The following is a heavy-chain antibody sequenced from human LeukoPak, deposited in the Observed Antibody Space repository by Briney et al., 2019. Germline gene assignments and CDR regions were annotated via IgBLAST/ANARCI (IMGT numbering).Heavy chain of an antibody. V-gene: IGHV3-21*01. J-gene: IGHJ4*02. D-gene: IGHD6-13*01. CDR1: GFTFSTYA. CDR2: ISSSSSYI. CDR3: ARVPTLAADDYYFDY. Sequence: PGGSLRLSCAVSGFTFSTYAMNWVRQAPGKGLEWVSSISSSSSYIYYADSVKGRFTISRDNAKNPLYLQMNSLRAEDTAVYYCARVPTLAADDYYFDYWGQGTLVTVSS.